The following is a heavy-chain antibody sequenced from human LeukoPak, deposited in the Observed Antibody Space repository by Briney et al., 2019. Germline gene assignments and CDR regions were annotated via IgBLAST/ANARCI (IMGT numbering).Heavy chain of an antibody. CDR2: INPNSGGT. Sequence: ASVKVSCKASGYTFTGYYMHWVRQAPGQGLEWMGWINPNSGGTNYAQKFQGWVTMTRDTSISTAYMELSRLRSDDTAVYYCARAPARKAPYSWYAFDIWGQGTMVTVSS. CDR3: ARAPARKAPYSWYAFDI. D-gene: IGHD5-18*01. V-gene: IGHV1-2*04. J-gene: IGHJ3*02. CDR1: GYTFTGYY.